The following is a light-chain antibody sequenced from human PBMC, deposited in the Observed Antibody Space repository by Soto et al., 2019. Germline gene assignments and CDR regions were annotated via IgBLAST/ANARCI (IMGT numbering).Light chain of an antibody. V-gene: IGKV1-6*01. CDR1: QGIRID. J-gene: IGKJ1*01. CDR2: AAS. Sequence: ATQMTQSPSSLSASVGDRVTITCRASQGIRIDLGWYQQKPGKAPKLLIYAASSLQSGVPSRFSGSGSGTNFTLTISSLKTEDFATYVCLHDYNYQPWTFGHGTKVDI. CDR3: LHDYNYQPWT.